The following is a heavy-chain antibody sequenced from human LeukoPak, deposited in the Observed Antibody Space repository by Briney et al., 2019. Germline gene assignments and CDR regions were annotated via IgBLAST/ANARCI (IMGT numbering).Heavy chain of an antibody. V-gene: IGHV3-30-3*01. J-gene: IGHJ3*02. CDR1: GFIFSNYA. Sequence: GGSLRLSCEASGFIFSNYAVHWVRQAPGKGLEWAALISYDGSNKQFADSVKGRFTISRDNSKNTIYLQMNSLRAEDTAVYYCARGARRAFDMWGQGTMVTVSS. CDR2: ISYDGSNK. CDR3: ARGARRAFDM.